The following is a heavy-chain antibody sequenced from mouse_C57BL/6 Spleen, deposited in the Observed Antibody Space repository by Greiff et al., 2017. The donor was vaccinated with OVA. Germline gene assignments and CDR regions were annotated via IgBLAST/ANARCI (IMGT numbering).Heavy chain of an antibody. Sequence: QVHVKQSGAELAKPGASVKLSCKASGYTFTSYWMHWVKQRPGQGLEWIGYINPSSGYTKYNQKFKDKATLTADKSSSTAYMQLSSLTYEDSAVYYCARGYYGNYGDYWGQGTTLTVSS. CDR3: ARGYYGNYGDY. J-gene: IGHJ2*01. CDR2: INPSSGYT. V-gene: IGHV1-7*01. CDR1: GYTFTSYW. D-gene: IGHD2-1*01.